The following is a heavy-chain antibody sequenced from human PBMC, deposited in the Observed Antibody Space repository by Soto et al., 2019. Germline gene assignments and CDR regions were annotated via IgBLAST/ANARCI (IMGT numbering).Heavy chain of an antibody. CDR3: ASGVHLAPDY. D-gene: IGHD3-10*01. CDR2: IYYSGST. Sequence: QVQLQESGPGLVKPSQTLSLTCTVSGGSVSSGGYYWTWIRQHPGKGLEWIGYIYYSGSTYYNPSLKSRVSISADTSKTQFSLKLSSVPAADTAVYYCASGVHLAPDYWGQGTLVTVSS. CDR1: GGSVSSGGYY. J-gene: IGHJ4*02. V-gene: IGHV4-31*03.